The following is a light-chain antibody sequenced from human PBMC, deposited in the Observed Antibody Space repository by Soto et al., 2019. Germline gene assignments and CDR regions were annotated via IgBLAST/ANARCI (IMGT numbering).Light chain of an antibody. Sequence: QSVLTQPPSASGTPGQRVTISCSGSSSNIGTNTVNWYQQLPETAPNLLIYSNSQRPSGVPDRFSGSKSGTSASLAISGLQSEDEADDYCAAWDDSLTGHVVFGGGTKVTVL. CDR3: AAWDDSLTGHVV. CDR2: SNS. J-gene: IGLJ2*01. V-gene: IGLV1-44*01. CDR1: SSNIGTNT.